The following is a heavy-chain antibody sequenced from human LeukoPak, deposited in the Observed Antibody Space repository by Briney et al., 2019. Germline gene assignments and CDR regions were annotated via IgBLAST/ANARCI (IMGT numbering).Heavy chain of an antibody. Sequence: GGSLRLSCAASGSIFSSYTMHWARQAPGKGLEWVALISYDGNNEYHADSAKGRFTISRDNSKNTLFLQMDSLRPEDAALYYCARGPSYGDSLWKPNFDYWGQGTLVTVSS. CDR2: ISYDGNNE. CDR1: GSIFSSYT. J-gene: IGHJ4*02. CDR3: ARGPSYGDSLWKPNFDY. D-gene: IGHD4-17*01. V-gene: IGHV3-30*04.